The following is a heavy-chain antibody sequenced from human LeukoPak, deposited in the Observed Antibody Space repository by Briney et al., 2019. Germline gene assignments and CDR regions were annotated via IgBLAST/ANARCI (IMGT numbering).Heavy chain of an antibody. CDR2: ISYDGSSK. D-gene: IGHD5-24*01. Sequence: GGSLRLSCAASGFAFSSYAMHWVRQAPGKGLEWVAVISYDGSSKYYADSVKGRFTISRDNSKNTLYLQMNSLRAEDTAVYYCARALPVEMATIDYWGQGTLVTVSS. CDR1: GFAFSSYA. V-gene: IGHV3-30-3*01. J-gene: IGHJ4*02. CDR3: ARALPVEMATIDY.